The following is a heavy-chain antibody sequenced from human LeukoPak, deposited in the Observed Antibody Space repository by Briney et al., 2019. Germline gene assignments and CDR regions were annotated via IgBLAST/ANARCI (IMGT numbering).Heavy chain of an antibody. J-gene: IGHJ4*02. V-gene: IGHV1-18*04. CDR2: ISAYNGNT. CDR3: ARDRYYGSGSYWRYFDY. D-gene: IGHD3-10*01. Sequence: ASEKVSCKASGYTFTSYGISWVRQAPGQGLEWMGWISAYNGNTNYAQKFQGRVTMTTDTSTSIAYMEVRSLRSDDTAVYYCARDRYYGSGSYWRYFDYWGQGTLVTVSS. CDR1: GYTFTSYG.